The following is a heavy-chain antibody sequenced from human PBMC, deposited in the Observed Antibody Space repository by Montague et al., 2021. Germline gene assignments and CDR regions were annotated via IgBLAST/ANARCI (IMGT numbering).Heavy chain of an antibody. CDR1: NGSSGSYTCY. J-gene: IGHJ5*02. CDR3: ARRYYNVSSIAA. CDR2: YNYPTTS. Sequence: SETLSLTCTVYNGSSGSYTCYWSRLPPPPGLGRVGEGTYNYPTTSNSNPSLQGRVTISTATSKNQFSLTLTSVTAADTAVYYCARRYYNVSSIAAWGQGTQVTVSS. V-gene: IGHV4-39*01. D-gene: IGHD3-10*01.